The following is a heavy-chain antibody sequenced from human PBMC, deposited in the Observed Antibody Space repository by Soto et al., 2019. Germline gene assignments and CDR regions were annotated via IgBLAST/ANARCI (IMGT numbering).Heavy chain of an antibody. CDR2: ISAYNGNT. J-gene: IGHJ5*02. CDR3: ARDFPPVWGRRGNWFDP. Sequence: QVQLVQSGAEVKKPGASVKVSCKASGYTFTSYGISWVRQAPGQGLEWMGWISAYNGNTNYAQKLRGRVTMTTDTSTGTAYMELRSLRSDDTAVYYCARDFPPVWGRRGNWFDPWGQGTLVTVSS. V-gene: IGHV1-18*01. D-gene: IGHD1-26*01. CDR1: GYTFTSYG.